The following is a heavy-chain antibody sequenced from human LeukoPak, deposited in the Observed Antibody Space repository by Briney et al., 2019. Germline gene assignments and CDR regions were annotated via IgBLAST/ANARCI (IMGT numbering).Heavy chain of an antibody. V-gene: IGHV1-2*02. CDR3: ARSYCSTTSCFWWFDP. CDR1: GYSFTGFY. J-gene: IGHJ5*02. Sequence: ASVKVSCKASGYSFTGFYLHWVRQAPGQGLEWMGWINPNSGGTNYAQKFQGRVTMTRDTSISTAYMELSRLRSDDTAVYYCARSYCSTTSCFWWFDPWGQGTLVTVSS. CDR2: INPNSGGT. D-gene: IGHD2-2*01.